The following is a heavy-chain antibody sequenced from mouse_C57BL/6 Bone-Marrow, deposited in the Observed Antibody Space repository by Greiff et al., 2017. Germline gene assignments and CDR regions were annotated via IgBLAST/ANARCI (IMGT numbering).Heavy chain of an antibody. J-gene: IGHJ2*01. Sequence: QVHVKQSGPELVKPGASVKISCKASGYSFTSYYIHWVKQRPGQGLEWIGWIYPGSGNTKYNEKFKGKATLTADTSSSTAYMQLSSLTSEDSAVYYCARSYFDYWGQGTTLTVSS. CDR3: ARSYFDY. CDR1: GYSFTSYY. CDR2: IYPGSGNT. V-gene: IGHV1-66*01.